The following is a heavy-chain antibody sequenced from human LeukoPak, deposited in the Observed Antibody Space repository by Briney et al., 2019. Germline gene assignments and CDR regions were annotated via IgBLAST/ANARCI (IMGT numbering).Heavy chain of an antibody. Sequence: SVKVSCKASGGTFSSYAISWVRQAPGQGLEWMGGIIPIFGTANYAQKFQGRVTITADESTSTAYMELSSLRSEDTAVYYCARGRYCSSTSCYDDYYYGMDVWGQGTTVTVSS. CDR2: IIPIFGTA. J-gene: IGHJ6*02. V-gene: IGHV1-69*13. CDR1: GGTFSSYA. D-gene: IGHD2-2*01. CDR3: ARGRYCSSTSCYDDYYYGMDV.